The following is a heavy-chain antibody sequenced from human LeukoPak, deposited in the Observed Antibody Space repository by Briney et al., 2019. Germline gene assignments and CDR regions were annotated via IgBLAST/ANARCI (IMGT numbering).Heavy chain of an antibody. CDR1: GFTLSDYS. CDR2: ISSDPNYI. CDR3: ARDLRYGVVLETDDRGNY. J-gene: IGHJ4*02. Sequence: GGSLRLSCAASGFTLSDYSMNWVRQAPGKGLEWISTISSDPNYIYYGASVRGRFTISRDNAENSLFLQMNSLRAEDTAVYYCARDLRYGVVLETDDRGNYWGQGTLVVVSS. V-gene: IGHV3-21*01. D-gene: IGHD5-18*01.